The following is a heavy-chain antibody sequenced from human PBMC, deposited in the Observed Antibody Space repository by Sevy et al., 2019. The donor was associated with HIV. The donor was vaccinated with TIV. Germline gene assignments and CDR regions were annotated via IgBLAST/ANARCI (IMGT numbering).Heavy chain of an antibody. CDR2: IYTSGST. D-gene: IGHD5-12*01. Sequence: SETLSLTCTVSGGSISSYYWSWIRQPAGKGLEWVGRIYTSGSTNYNPSLKVRITMSVDKSKNQFSLRLSSVTAADTAVYYCARDQRWLKFRYFDYWGQGTLVTVSS. CDR1: GGSISSYY. CDR3: ARDQRWLKFRYFDY. J-gene: IGHJ4*02. V-gene: IGHV4-4*07.